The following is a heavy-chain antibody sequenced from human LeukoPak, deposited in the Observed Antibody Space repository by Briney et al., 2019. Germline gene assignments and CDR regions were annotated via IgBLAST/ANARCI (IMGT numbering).Heavy chain of an antibody. CDR1: GFSFGDYA. D-gene: IGHD5-18*01. Sequence: GSLRLSCTVYGFSFGDYAMSWVRQAPGKGLEWVGFIRSKAYGGTPEYAASVEGRFTISRDDSKSIAYLQMNSLKTEDTAVYYCTRARGYSYGYIDYWGQGTLVTVSS. J-gene: IGHJ4*02. CDR3: TRARGYSYGYIDY. CDR2: IRSKAYGGTP. V-gene: IGHV3-49*04.